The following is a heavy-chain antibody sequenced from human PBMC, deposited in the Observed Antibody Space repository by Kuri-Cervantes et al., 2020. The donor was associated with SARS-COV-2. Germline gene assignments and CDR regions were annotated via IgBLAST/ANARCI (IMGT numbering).Heavy chain of an antibody. CDR1: GFTFSSYG. Sequence: GGSLRLSCAASGFTFSSYGMHWVRQAPGKGLEWVAVISYDGSNKYYADSVKGRFTISRDNSKNTLYLQMNSLRAEDTAVYYCAKDGVKHCSSTSCYTGYYYYMDVWGKGTTVTVSS. D-gene: IGHD2-2*02. J-gene: IGHJ6*03. CDR2: ISYDGSNK. CDR3: AKDGVKHCSSTSCYTGYYYYMDV. V-gene: IGHV3-30*18.